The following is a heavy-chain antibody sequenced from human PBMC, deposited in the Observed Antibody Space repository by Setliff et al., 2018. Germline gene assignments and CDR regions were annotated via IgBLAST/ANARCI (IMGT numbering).Heavy chain of an antibody. CDR3: ARAYYYGSGSYRN. D-gene: IGHD3-10*01. J-gene: IGHJ4*02. Sequence: GSLRLSCVASGFAISSCWMSWVRQAPGKGLEWISYIHDSGNPTYYADSVKCRFTVSRDSAKTSLYLQMNSLRAEDTAVYYCARAYYYGSGSYRNWGQGTLVTVSS. V-gene: IGHV3-48*04. CDR1: GFAISSCW. CDR2: IHDSGNPT.